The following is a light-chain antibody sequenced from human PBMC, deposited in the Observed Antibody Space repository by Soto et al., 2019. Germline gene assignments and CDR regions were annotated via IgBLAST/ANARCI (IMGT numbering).Light chain of an antibody. Sequence: QSVLTQPRSVSGSPGQSVTISCTGTSSDVGGYNYVSWYQQHAGKAPKLMIYDVSKRPSGVPDRFSGSKSGNTASLTISGLQAEDEADYYCISYTGSSTSYVFGTGTKVTVL. CDR3: ISYTGSSTSYV. V-gene: IGLV2-11*01. CDR2: DVS. J-gene: IGLJ1*01. CDR1: SSDVGGYNY.